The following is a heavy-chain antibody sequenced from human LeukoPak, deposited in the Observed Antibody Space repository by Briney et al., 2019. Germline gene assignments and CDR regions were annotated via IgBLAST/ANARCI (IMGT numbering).Heavy chain of an antibody. D-gene: IGHD1-20*01. Sequence: HPGRSLRLSCAASGFTFSSYAMHWVRQAPGKGLEWVAVLSDDGSNKYYADSVKGRFTISRDNSKNTLYLQMNSLRAEDTAVYYCARDRYNWNPPFGYWGQGTLVTVSS. CDR3: ARDRYNWNPPFGY. CDR2: LSDDGSNK. V-gene: IGHV3-30-3*01. J-gene: IGHJ4*02. CDR1: GFTFSSYA.